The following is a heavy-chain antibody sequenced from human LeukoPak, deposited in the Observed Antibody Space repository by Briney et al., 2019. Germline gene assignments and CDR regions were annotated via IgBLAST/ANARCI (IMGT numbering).Heavy chain of an antibody. Sequence: ASVKVSCKASGYTFTGYYMHWVRQAPGQGLEWMGWINPNSGGTSYAQKFQGRVTMTRDMSTSTVYMELSSLRSEDTAVYYCAREMGSEGFDYWGQGTLVTVSS. CDR1: GYTFTGYY. V-gene: IGHV1-2*02. J-gene: IGHJ4*02. CDR2: INPNSGGT. CDR3: AREMGSEGFDY. D-gene: IGHD1-26*01.